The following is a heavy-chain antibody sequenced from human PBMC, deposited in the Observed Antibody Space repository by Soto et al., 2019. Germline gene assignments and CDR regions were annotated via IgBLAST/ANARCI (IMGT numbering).Heavy chain of an antibody. Sequence: SETLSLTCTVSGDSITNFYWTWIRQPPGKGLEWMGCVHYTGGTNYNPSLKSRVTISVDTSKNQFSLKLTSVTAADTAVYYCARDRIVVVPAAIPLHFYHGMDVWGQGTTVTVSS. CDR1: GDSITNFY. V-gene: IGHV4-59*01. J-gene: IGHJ6*02. CDR3: ARDRIVVVPAAIPLHFYHGMDV. CDR2: VHYTGGT. D-gene: IGHD2-2*01.